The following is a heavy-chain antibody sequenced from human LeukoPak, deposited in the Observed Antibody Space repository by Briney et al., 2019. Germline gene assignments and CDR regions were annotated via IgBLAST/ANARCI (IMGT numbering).Heavy chain of an antibody. V-gene: IGHV4-59*01. CDR3: ARVKRLYCGGDCYHNAFDI. J-gene: IGHJ3*02. Sequence: SETLSLICTVSGGSISSYYWSWIRQPPGKGLEWIGYIYYSGSTNYNPSLKSRVTISVDTSKNQFSLKLSSVTAADTAVYYCARVKRLYCGGDCYHNAFDIWGQGTMVTVSS. CDR2: IYYSGST. D-gene: IGHD2-21*01. CDR1: GGSISSYY.